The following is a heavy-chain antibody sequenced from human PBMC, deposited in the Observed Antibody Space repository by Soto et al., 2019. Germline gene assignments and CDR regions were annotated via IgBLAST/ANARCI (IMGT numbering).Heavy chain of an antibody. V-gene: IGHV4-31*03. J-gene: IGHJ4*02. D-gene: IGHD4-17*01. CDR3: ARSKGMTTVTLSFDY. CDR2: IYYSGST. CDR1: GGSISSGGYY. Sequence: SETLSLTCTVSGGSISSGGYYWSWIRQHPGKGLEWIGYIYYSGSTYYNPSLKSRVTISVDTSKNQFSLKLSSVTAADTAVYYCARSKGMTTVTLSFDYWGQGTLVTVSS.